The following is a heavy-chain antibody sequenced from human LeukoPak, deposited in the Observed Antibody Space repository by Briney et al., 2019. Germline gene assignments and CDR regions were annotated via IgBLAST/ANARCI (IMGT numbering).Heavy chain of an antibody. CDR2: IWFDGSKI. Sequence: PGMSLRLFCAASGFTFNTYGMHWVRQTPGKGLEWVAVIWFDGSKIYYTDSVKGRFTISRDNSKNTLFLQMSSLRAEDSGVYYCARDLAKGRYFDYWGQGALVTVSS. J-gene: IGHJ4*02. CDR1: GFTFNTYG. CDR3: ARDLAKGRYFDY. D-gene: IGHD1-26*01. V-gene: IGHV3-33*01.